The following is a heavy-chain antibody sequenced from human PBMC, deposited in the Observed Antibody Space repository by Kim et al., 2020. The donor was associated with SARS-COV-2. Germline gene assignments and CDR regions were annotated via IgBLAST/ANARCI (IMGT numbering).Heavy chain of an antibody. V-gene: IGHV1-18*01. Sequence: ASVKVSCKTPGYTSTSYGINWVRQAPGQGLEWMGWINADSGNTNFAQKFQDRLTMTIDTSTNTAFMDLRSLRSDDTAIYYCARVNIAAAGTGGDSWGQGTLVTVSS. CDR3: ARVNIAAAGTGGDS. CDR1: GYTSTSYG. D-gene: IGHD6-13*01. CDR2: INADSGNT. J-gene: IGHJ4*02.